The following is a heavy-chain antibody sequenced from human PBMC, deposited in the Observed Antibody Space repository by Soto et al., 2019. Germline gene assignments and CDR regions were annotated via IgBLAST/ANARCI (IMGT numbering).Heavy chain of an antibody. J-gene: IGHJ3*02. Sequence: VKVSFQASGFTFTSSAVQWVRQARGQRLEWIGWIVVGSGNTNYAQKFQERVTITRDMSTSTAYMELSSLRSEDTAVYYCAAGEVVLRFLEWSLAFDIWGQGTMVTVSS. CDR3: AAGEVVLRFLEWSLAFDI. CDR1: GFTFTSSA. V-gene: IGHV1-58*01. D-gene: IGHD3-3*01. CDR2: IVVGSGNT.